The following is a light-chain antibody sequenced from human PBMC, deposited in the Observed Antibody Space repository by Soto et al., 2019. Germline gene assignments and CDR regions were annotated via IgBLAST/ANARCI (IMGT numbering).Light chain of an antibody. V-gene: IGLV2-14*01. CDR3: SSYTSSSTPVV. J-gene: IGLJ2*01. Sequence: QSALTQPASVSGSPGQSITISCTGTSCDVGGYNYVSWYQQHPGKAPKLMIYDVSKRPSGVSNRFSGSKSGNTASLTISGLQAEDEADYYCSSYTSSSTPVVFGGGTKLTVL. CDR1: SCDVGGYNY. CDR2: DVS.